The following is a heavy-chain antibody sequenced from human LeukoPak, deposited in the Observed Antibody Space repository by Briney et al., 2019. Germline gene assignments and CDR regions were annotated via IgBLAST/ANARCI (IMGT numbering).Heavy chain of an antibody. CDR1: GGSISSGGYY. Sequence: SETLSLTCTVSGGSISSGGYYWSWIRQPPGKGLEWIGEINHSGSTNYNPSLKSRVTISVDTSKNQFSLKLSSVTAADTAVYYCARDLTGGGFDYWGQGTLVTVSS. D-gene: IGHD7-27*01. CDR2: INHSGST. J-gene: IGHJ4*02. V-gene: IGHV4-39*07. CDR3: ARDLTGGGFDY.